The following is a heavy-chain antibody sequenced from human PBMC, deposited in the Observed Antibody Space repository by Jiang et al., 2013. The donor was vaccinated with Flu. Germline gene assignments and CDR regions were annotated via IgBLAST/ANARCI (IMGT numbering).Heavy chain of an antibody. D-gene: IGHD4-17*01. CDR2: ISYDGSNK. CDR3: AKLGGQGAVTTSGAFDI. CDR1: GFTFSSYG. Sequence: LLESGGGVVQPGRSLRLSCAASGFTFSSYGMHWVRQAPGKGLEWVAVISYDGSNKYYADSVKGRFTISRDNSKNTLYLQMNSLRAEDTAVYYCAKLGGQGAVTTSGAFDIWGQGTMVTVSS. J-gene: IGHJ3*02. V-gene: IGHV3-30*18.